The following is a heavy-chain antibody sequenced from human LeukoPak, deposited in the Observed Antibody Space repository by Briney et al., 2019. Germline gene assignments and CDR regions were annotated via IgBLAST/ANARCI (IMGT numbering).Heavy chain of an antibody. D-gene: IGHD6-13*01. V-gene: IGHV3-7*01. CDR2: IKQDGSEK. Sequence: PGGSLRLSCAASGFTLSSYWMSWVRQAPGKGLEWVANIKQDGSEKYYVDSVKGRFTISRDNAKNSLYLRMNSLRAEDTAVYYCERPTYSSSRYYYYYYMDVWGKGTTVTVSS. CDR1: GFTLSSYW. CDR3: ERPTYSSSRYYYYYYMDV. J-gene: IGHJ6*03.